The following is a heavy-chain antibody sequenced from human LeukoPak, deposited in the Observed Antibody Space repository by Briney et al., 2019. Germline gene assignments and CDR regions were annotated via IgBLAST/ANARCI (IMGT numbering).Heavy chain of an antibody. Sequence: GGSLRLSCAASGFTFGTSAMSWVRQTPEKGLEWVSTITSGDGSPYYADSVKGRFTISRDNSNNMLYLQMNSLRAEDTAVYYCVSFYETYWGRGTLVTVSS. D-gene: IGHD2/OR15-2a*01. J-gene: IGHJ4*02. CDR1: GFTFGTSA. CDR2: ITSGDGSP. CDR3: VSFYETY. V-gene: IGHV3-23*01.